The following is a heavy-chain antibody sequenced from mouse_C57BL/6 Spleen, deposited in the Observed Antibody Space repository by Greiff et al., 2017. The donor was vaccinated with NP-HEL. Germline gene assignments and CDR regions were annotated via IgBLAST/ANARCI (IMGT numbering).Heavy chain of an antibody. CDR3: APYYYGSSWGYYAMDY. D-gene: IGHD1-1*01. V-gene: IGHV1-59*01. CDR2: IDPSDSYT. J-gene: IGHJ4*01. Sequence: QVQLQQPGAELVRPGTSVKLSCKASGYTFTSYWMHWVKQRPGQGLEWIGVIDPSDSYTNYNQKFKGKATLTVDTSSSTAYMQLSSLTSEDSAVYYCAPYYYGSSWGYYAMDYWGQGTSVTVSS. CDR1: GYTFTSYW.